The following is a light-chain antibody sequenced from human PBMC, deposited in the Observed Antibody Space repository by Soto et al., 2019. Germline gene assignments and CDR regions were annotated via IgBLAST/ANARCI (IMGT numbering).Light chain of an antibody. Sequence: EIVLTQSPGTLSLSPGERATLSCRASQSVSSSFLAWYQQKPGQAPRLLIYGASNRATGIPDRFSGRGSGTDFTLTISRLEPEEFAVYYCHQYVTSPWAFGQGTKVAIE. J-gene: IGKJ1*01. CDR3: HQYVTSPWA. CDR2: GAS. V-gene: IGKV3-20*01. CDR1: QSVSSSF.